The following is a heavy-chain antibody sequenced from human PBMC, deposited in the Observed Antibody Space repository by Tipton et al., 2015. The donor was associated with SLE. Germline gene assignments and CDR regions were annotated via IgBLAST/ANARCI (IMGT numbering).Heavy chain of an antibody. CDR2: IYYSGRT. J-gene: IGHJ5*02. CDR1: GGSISSYY. V-gene: IGHV4-59*01. Sequence: TLSLTCTVSGGSISSYYWSWIRQPPGKGLEWIGYIYYSGRTNNNPSLQSRVTISVDTSKNQLSLKMRSVTAADTAVYYCARGRVPNTWGQGTRVTVST. CDR3: ARGRVPNT.